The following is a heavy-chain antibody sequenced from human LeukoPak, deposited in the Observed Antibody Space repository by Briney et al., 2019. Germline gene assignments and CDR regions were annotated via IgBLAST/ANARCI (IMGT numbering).Heavy chain of an antibody. CDR1: GGSISSYY. CDR3: ARTSTKPFDY. J-gene: IGHJ4*02. Sequence: SETLSLTCTVSGGSISSYYWGWIRQPPGKGLEWIGSIYYSGSTYYNPSLKSRVTISVDTSKNQFSLKLSSVTAADTAVYYCARTSTKPFDYWGQGTLVTVSS. V-gene: IGHV4-39*01. D-gene: IGHD1-1*01. CDR2: IYYSGST.